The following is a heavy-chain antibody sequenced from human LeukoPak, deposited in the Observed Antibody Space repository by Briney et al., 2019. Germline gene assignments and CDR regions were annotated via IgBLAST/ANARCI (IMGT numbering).Heavy chain of an antibody. D-gene: IGHD2/OR15-2a*01. V-gene: IGHV4-38-2*01. CDR3: ARNVYAYLSNRHLKRFDP. CDR1: AHSTMADYY. J-gene: IGHJ5*02. CDR2: IYHSGST. Sequence: PSETLSLTCAVSAHSTMADYYWAWIRQPPGKGLEWIGSIYHSGSTHYNPSLKSRVTISVDTSKNQFSLKLSSVTAADTAIYYSARNVYAYLSNRHLKRFDPWGQGTLVTVSS.